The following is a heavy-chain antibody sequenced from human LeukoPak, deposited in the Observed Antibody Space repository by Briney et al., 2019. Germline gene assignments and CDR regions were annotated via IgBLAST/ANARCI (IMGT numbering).Heavy chain of an antibody. D-gene: IGHD3-10*01. CDR3: AKAGGYYGSGSPDYFDH. J-gene: IGHJ4*02. Sequence: GGSLRLSCAASGFTFSSYAMTWVRQAPGKGLEWVSSLSGSGVNIFYADSVKGRFTISRDNSQNTVFLQKNSLRDEDTAVYFCAKAGGYYGSGSPDYFDHWGQGTPVTVSS. V-gene: IGHV3-23*01. CDR1: GFTFSSYA. CDR2: LSGSGVNI.